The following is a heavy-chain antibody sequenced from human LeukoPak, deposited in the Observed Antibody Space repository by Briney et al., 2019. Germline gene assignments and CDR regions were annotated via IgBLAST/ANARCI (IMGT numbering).Heavy chain of an antibody. Sequence: ASVTVSFKASGYTFTIYGISWVRQAPGQGLEWMGWISAYNGNTNYAQQLQGRITMTTDTSTSTAYMELRSLRSDDTAVYYCARGFSYAYGAFDIWGQGTMVTVSS. CDR2: ISAYNGNT. V-gene: IGHV1-18*04. J-gene: IGHJ3*02. CDR1: GYTFTIYG. D-gene: IGHD5-18*01. CDR3: ARGFSYAYGAFDI.